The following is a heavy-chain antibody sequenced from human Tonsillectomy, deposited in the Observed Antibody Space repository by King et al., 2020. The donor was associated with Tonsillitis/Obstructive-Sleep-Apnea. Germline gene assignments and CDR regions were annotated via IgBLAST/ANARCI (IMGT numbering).Heavy chain of an antibody. D-gene: IGHD6-6*01. J-gene: IGHJ2*01. Sequence: QLVQSGAEVKKPGESLRISCKGSGYSFTSYWISWVRQMPGKGLEWMGRIDPSDSYTNYSPSFQGHVTISADKSISTAYLQWSSLKASDTAMYYCASEYSSSSTVYWYFDLWGRGTLVTVSS. V-gene: IGHV5-10-1*01. CDR2: IDPSDSYT. CDR3: ASEYSSSSTVYWYFDL. CDR1: GYSFTSYW.